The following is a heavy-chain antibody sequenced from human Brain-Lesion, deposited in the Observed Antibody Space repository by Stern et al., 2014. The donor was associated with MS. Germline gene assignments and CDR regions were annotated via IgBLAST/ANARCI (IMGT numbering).Heavy chain of an antibody. CDR1: GYIFTGYY. CDR3: ARDQRGITIFGVVTDYYYLGMDV. Sequence: VQLVESGAEGKKPVASGEVSCKTSGYIFTGYYIHWVRPAPGQGLEWMAWINPNTGGTKYAQKFQGRVTMSRDTSISTAYVELSSLTSDDTAVYYCARDQRGITIFGVVTDYYYLGMDVWGQGTTVTVSS. D-gene: IGHD3-3*01. V-gene: IGHV1-2*02. J-gene: IGHJ6*02. CDR2: INPNTGGT.